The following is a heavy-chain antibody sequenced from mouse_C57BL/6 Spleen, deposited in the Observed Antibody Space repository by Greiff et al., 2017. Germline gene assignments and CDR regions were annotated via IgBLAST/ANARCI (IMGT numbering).Heavy chain of an antibody. Sequence: QVQLQQSGPELVKPGASVKISCKASGYAFSSSWMNWVKQRPGKGLEWIGRFYPGDGDTKYNGKFKGKATLTAEKSSSTAYMQLSSVTSEDSAVYFCAREALKGPTGWFAYWGQGTLVTVSA. J-gene: IGHJ3*01. CDR2: FYPGDGDT. CDR1: GYAFSSSW. V-gene: IGHV1-82*01. CDR3: AREALKGPTGWFAY.